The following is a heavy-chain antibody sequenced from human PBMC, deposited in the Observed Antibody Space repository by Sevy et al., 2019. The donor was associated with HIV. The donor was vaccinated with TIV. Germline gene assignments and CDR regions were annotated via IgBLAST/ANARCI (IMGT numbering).Heavy chain of an antibody. CDR3: VRAVAADGSF. CDR1: GFTFSSYD. D-gene: IGHD6-13*01. V-gene: IGHV3-7*01. Sequence: GGSLRLSCAGSGFTFSSYDMHWVRQAPGKGLEWVANIKQDGSVTYYVDSVKGRFTISRDNARNFLFLQMNSLRAEDTARYYFVRAVAADGSFWGQGTLVTVSS. J-gene: IGHJ4*02. CDR2: IKQDGSVT.